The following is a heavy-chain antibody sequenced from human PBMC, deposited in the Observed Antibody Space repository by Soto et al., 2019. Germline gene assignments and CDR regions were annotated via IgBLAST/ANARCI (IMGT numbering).Heavy chain of an antibody. Sequence: PSETLSLTCSVSGASISSDNYYWGWIRQTPGKGLEWIGSIYYSGNTYYNPSLKSRLTISVDTSKSQFSLTLSSVTAADSAMYFCARQIRYTYGYFPRYIDQWGRGTRVTVSS. D-gene: IGHD5-18*01. V-gene: IGHV4-39*01. J-gene: IGHJ4*02. CDR1: GASISSDNYY. CDR2: IYYSGNT. CDR3: ARQIRYTYGYFPRYIDQ.